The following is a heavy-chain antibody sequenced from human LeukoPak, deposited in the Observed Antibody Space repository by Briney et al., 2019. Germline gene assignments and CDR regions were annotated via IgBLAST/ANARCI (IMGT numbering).Heavy chain of an antibody. CDR2: IYYSGST. D-gene: IGHD6-13*01. CDR3: ARHPNTAAAIYYFDY. J-gene: IGHJ4*02. V-gene: IGHV4-59*08. Sequence: PSETLSLTCTVSGDSISSYYWSWIRQPPGKGLEWIGYIYYSGSTNYNPSLKSRVTISVDTSKNQFSLKLSSVTAADTAVYYCARHPNTAAAIYYFDYWGQGTLVTVSS. CDR1: GDSISSYY.